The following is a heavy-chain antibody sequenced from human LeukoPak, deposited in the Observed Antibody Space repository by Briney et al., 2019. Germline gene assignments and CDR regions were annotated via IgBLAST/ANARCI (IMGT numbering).Heavy chain of an antibody. J-gene: IGHJ3*02. CDR2: TYYRSKWYN. D-gene: IGHD6-19*01. CDR1: GDSVSSNSAA. CDR3: AREPSSGWEAFDI. Sequence: SQTLSLTCAISGDSVSSNSAAWHWIRQAPSRGLELLGRTYYRSKWYNDYAVSVKSRITINPDTSKNQFSLQLNSVTPEDTAVYYCAREPSSGWEAFDIWGQGTMVTVSS. V-gene: IGHV6-1*01.